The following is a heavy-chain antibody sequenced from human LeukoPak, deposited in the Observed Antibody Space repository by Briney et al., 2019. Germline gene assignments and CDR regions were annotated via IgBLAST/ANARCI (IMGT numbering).Heavy chain of an antibody. V-gene: IGHV1-2*02. D-gene: IGHD2-2*01. CDR2: INPNSGGT. Sequence: ASVKVSCKASGYTFTGYYMHWVRQAPGQGLEWMGWINPNSGGTNYAQKFQGRVTMTRDTSISTAYMELSRLRSDDTAVYYCARGRGFGDCSSTSCYLYYFDYWGQGTLVTVSS. J-gene: IGHJ4*02. CDR3: ARGRGFGDCSSTSCYLYYFDY. CDR1: GYTFTGYY.